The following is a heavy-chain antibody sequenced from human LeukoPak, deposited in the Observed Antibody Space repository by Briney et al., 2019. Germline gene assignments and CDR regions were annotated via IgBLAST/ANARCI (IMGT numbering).Heavy chain of an antibody. J-gene: IGHJ4*02. D-gene: IGHD4-17*01. CDR2: IYYSGST. CDR3: ARSNTVTRYYFDY. V-gene: IGHV4-39*01. CDR1: GGSISSSSYY. Sequence: SETLSLTCTVSGGSISSSSYYWGWIRQPPGKGLEWIGSIYYSGSTYYNPSLKSRVTISVDTSKNQFSLKLSSVTAADTAVYYCARSNTVTRYYFDYWGQGTLVTVSS.